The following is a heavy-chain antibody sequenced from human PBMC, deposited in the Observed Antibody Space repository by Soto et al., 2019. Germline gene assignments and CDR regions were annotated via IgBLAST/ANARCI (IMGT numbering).Heavy chain of an antibody. CDR2: INPSGGST. Sequence: ASVKVSCKASGYTFTSYYMHWVRQAPGQGLEWMGIINPSGGSTSYAQKFQGRVTMTRDTSTSTVYMELSSLRSEDTAVYYCARGVRGYSDGGADAFDTWGQETMVTVSS. D-gene: IGHD5-18*01. J-gene: IGHJ3*02. CDR1: GYTFTSYY. V-gene: IGHV1-46*01. CDR3: ARGVRGYSDGGADAFDT.